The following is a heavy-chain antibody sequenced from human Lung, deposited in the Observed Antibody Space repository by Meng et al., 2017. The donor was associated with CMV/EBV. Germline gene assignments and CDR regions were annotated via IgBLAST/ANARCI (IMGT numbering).Heavy chain of an antibody. CDR1: GGSFSGYY. CDR2: INHSGST. Sequence: SXTLSLTCAVYGGSFSGYYWSWIRQPPGKGLEWIGEINHSGSTNYNPSLKSRVTISVDTSKNQFSLKLSSVTAADTAVYYCATIAAAERNGMDVWGQGTTVTVSS. D-gene: IGHD6-13*01. J-gene: IGHJ6*02. V-gene: IGHV4-34*01. CDR3: ATIAAAERNGMDV.